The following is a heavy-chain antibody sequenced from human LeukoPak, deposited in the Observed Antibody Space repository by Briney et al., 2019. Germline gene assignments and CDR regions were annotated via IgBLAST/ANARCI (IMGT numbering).Heavy chain of an antibody. CDR2: ISSTSSYI. J-gene: IGHJ4*02. D-gene: IGHD3-10*01. CDR3: ARDRDYYNYFEY. Sequence: PGGSLRLSCAASGFTFSNYGMNWVRQTPDKGLEWVASISSTSSYIYYTDSVRGRFTISRDNTKNSLYLQMNSLRAEDTAVYYCARDRDYYNYFEYWGQGTLVTVSS. CDR1: GFTFSNYG. V-gene: IGHV3-21*01.